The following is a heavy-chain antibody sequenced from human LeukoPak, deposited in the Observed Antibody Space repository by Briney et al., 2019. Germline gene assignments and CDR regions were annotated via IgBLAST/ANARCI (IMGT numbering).Heavy chain of an antibody. CDR1: GDSVSSNSAA. CDR3: ARSIVVVTVVPARHQPEYYFDY. D-gene: IGHD2-21*02. V-gene: IGHV6-1*01. Sequence: SQTLSLTCAISGDSVSSNSAAWNWIRQSPSRGLEWLGRTYYRSKWYNDYAVSVKSRITINPDTSKNQFSLQLNSVTPEDTAVYYCARSIVVVTVVPARHQPEYYFDYWGQGTLVTVSS. J-gene: IGHJ4*02. CDR2: TYYRSKWYN.